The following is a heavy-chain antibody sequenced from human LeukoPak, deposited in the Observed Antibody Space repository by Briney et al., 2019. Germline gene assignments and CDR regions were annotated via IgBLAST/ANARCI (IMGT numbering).Heavy chain of an antibody. CDR3: ARVYSSSWYSGYLYMDV. CDR1: GFTFSSYA. CDR2: ISYDGSNK. J-gene: IGHJ6*03. D-gene: IGHD6-13*01. V-gene: IGHV3-30-3*01. Sequence: GGSLRLSCAASGFTFSSYAMHWVRQAPGKGLEWVAVISYDGSNKYYADSVKGRFTISRDNAKQLLYLQMNSLRAEDTAVYYCARVYSSSWYSGYLYMDVWGKGTTVTVSS.